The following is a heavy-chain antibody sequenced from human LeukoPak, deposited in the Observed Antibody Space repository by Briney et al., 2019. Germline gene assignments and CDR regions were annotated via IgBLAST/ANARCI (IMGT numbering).Heavy chain of an antibody. CDR1: GGSISSSSYY. Sequence: ASETLSLTCTVSGGSISSSSYYWGWIRQPPGKGLEWIGSIYYSGSTYYNPSLKSRVTISVDTSKNQFSLKLSSVTAADTAVYYCARGDRVGWFDPWGQGTLVTVSS. CDR2: IYYSGST. J-gene: IGHJ5*02. CDR3: ARGDRVGWFDP. D-gene: IGHD1-26*01. V-gene: IGHV4-39*01.